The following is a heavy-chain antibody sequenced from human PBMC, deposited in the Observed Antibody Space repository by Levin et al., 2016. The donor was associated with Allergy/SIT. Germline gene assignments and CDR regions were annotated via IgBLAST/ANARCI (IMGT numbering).Heavy chain of an antibody. CDR3: ARHHRGVFTPYYYYIDV. J-gene: IGHJ6*03. D-gene: IGHD6-13*01. CDR2: IYHSGST. Sequence: WIRQPPGKGLEWIGHIYHSGSTNCNPSLKSRVTMSVDTSKNQFSLKLSSVTAADTSLYFCARHHRGVFTPYYYYIDVWGKGTTVTVSS. V-gene: IGHV4-39*01.